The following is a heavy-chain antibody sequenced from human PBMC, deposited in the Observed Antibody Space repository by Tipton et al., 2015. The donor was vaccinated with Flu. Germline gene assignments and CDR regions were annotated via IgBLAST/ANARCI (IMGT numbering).Heavy chain of an antibody. CDR1: DGSVSAHY. J-gene: IGHJ4*02. V-gene: IGHV4-34*01. Sequence: TLSLTCGVYDGSVSAHYWSWIRQSPGKGLEWIGEIDHSGITNYNPSLKSRVTTSLDTSKNQLSLKLSSVTAADTAVYYCAREGLNYEFWSGYSHFDSWDQGTLVTVSS. D-gene: IGHD3-3*01. CDR3: AREGLNYEFWSGYSHFDS. CDR2: IDHSGIT.